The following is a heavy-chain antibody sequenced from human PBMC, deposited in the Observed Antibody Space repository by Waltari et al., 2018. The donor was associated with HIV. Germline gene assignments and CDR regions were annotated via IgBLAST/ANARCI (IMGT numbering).Heavy chain of an antibody. D-gene: IGHD3-22*01. V-gene: IGHV4-4*02. Sequence: QVQLQESGPGLVKPSGTLSLTCAVSGGSISSSNWWSWVRQPPGKGMVWIGEIYHSGSTNYNPSLKSRVTISVDKSKNQFSLKLSSVTAADTAVYYCARAADYYDSSGYYRYYYYGMDVWGQGTTVTVSS. CDR1: GGSISSSNW. J-gene: IGHJ6*02. CDR3: ARAADYYDSSGYYRYYYYGMDV. CDR2: IYHSGST.